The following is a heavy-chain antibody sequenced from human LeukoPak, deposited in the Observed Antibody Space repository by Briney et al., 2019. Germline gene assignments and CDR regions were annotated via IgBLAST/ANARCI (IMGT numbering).Heavy chain of an antibody. J-gene: IGHJ3*02. V-gene: IGHV1-69*01. CDR2: IIPIFGTA. Sequence: SVKVSCKASVGTFSNYAISWVRQAPGQGLEWMGGIIPIFGTANYAQKFQGRVTITADESTSTAYMELSSLRSEDTAVYYCAREGSSGYYDDALDIWGQGTMVTVSS. CDR1: VGTFSNYA. D-gene: IGHD3-22*01. CDR3: AREGSSGYYDDALDI.